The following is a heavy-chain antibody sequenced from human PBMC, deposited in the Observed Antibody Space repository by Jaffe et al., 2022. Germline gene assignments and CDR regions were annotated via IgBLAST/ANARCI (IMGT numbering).Heavy chain of an antibody. J-gene: IGHJ4*02. CDR1: GYSFTSYW. CDR3: VRHGTDGMQERYSYGSDFDY. CDR2: IYPGDSDT. V-gene: IGHV5-51*01. Sequence: EVQLVQSGAEVKKPGESLKISCKGSGYSFTSYWIGWVRQMPGKGLEWMGIIYPGDSDTRYSPSFQGQVTISADKSISTAYLQWSSLKASDTAMYYCVRHGTDGMQERYSYGSDFDYWGQGTLVTVSS. D-gene: IGHD5-18*01.